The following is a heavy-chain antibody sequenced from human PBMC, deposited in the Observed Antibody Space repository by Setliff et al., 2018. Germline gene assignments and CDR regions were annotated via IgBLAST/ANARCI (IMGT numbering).Heavy chain of an antibody. J-gene: IGHJ6*03. CDR2: IRLGGTT. V-gene: IGHV4-59*12. D-gene: IGHD6-19*01. CDR1: GGSFSNYH. CDR3: AREQWLDPPGYYYMDV. Sequence: SETLSLTCIVSGGSFSNYHWGWIRQPPGKGLEWIGNIRLGGTTYYNPSLKNRVTTSIDTSKNQFSLKLNSVTAADMAVYYCAREQWLDPPGYYYMDVWAKGTTVTVSS.